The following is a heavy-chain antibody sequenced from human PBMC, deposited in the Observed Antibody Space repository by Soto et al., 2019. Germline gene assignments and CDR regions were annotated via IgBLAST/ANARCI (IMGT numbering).Heavy chain of an antibody. J-gene: IGHJ6*02. Sequence: PGGSLRLSCAASGFTFCSYWMHWVRQAPGKGLVWVSRINSDGSSTNYADSVKGRFTISRDNAKNTLYLQMNSLRAEDTAVYYCAALRYGNYYYYYDMDVWGQGTTVTVSS. D-gene: IGHD5-18*01. CDR3: AALRYGNYYYYYDMDV. CDR1: GFTFCSYW. CDR2: INSDGSST. V-gene: IGHV3-74*01.